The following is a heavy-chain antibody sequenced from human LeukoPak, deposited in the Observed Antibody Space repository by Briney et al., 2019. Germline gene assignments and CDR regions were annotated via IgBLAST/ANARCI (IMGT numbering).Heavy chain of an antibody. J-gene: IGHJ4*02. Sequence: GASVKVSCKASGYIFTGYYMHWVRQAPGQGLEWMGWINPNSGGTNYAQKFQGRVTMTRDTSISTAYMELSRLRSDDTAVYYCARSIPMGSSLGYWGQGTLVTVSS. CDR2: INPNSGGT. CDR3: ARSIPMGSSLGY. CDR1: GYIFTGYY. D-gene: IGHD6-13*01. V-gene: IGHV1-2*02.